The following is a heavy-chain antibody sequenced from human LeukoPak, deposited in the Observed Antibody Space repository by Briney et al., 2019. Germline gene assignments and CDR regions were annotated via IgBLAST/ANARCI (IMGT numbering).Heavy chain of an antibody. Sequence: SETLSLTCTVAGTSVTTNNNYWVWIRQPPGKGVEWLGSLYYNGNTFYNASFKSRVTISLDTSKNQFSLSLSSVTAADTAVYFCARDSSGIKIWLPLDFWGQGTLVTVSS. V-gene: IGHV4-39*07. J-gene: IGHJ4*02. CDR1: GTSVTTNNNY. CDR3: ARDSSGIKIWLPLDF. CDR2: LYYNGNT. D-gene: IGHD5-18*01.